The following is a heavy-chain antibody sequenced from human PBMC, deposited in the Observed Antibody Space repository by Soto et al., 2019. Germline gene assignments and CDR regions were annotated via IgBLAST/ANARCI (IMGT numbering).Heavy chain of an antibody. J-gene: IGHJ4*02. V-gene: IGHV3-23*01. CDR1: GFTFSSYA. CDR2: ISGSGGST. D-gene: IGHD3-9*01. CDR3: AKDFDWLPVRGYFDY. Sequence: PGGSLRLSCAASGFTFSSYAMSWVRQAPGKGLEWVSAISGSGGSTYYADSVKGRFTISRDNSKNTLYLQMNSLRAEDTAVYYCAKDFDWLPVRGYFDYWGQGTLVTVSS.